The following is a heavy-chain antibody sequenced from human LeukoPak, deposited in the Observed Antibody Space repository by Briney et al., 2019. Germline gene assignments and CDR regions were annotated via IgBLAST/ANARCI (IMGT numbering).Heavy chain of an antibody. CDR3: ARDRLTSGSYFFDY. D-gene: IGHD1-26*01. J-gene: IGHJ4*02. CDR2: ISGRSSTI. Sequence: PGGSLRLSCAASGFTFSSYAMNWVRQAPGKGLEWISYISGRSSTIYYADSVRGRFTISRDNAKNSMYLQMNSLRAEDTAVYYCARDRLTSGSYFFDYWGQGTLVTVSS. CDR1: GFTFSSYA. V-gene: IGHV3-48*01.